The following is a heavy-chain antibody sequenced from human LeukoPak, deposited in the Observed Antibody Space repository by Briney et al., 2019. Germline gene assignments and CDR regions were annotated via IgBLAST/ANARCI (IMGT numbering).Heavy chain of an antibody. CDR1: GFTFRTSW. Sequence: GGSLRLSCEASGFTFRTSWMSWVRQAPGKGLEWVADINEDGIETYYVHSLGGRFTISRDNANNSLFLQMDSLRAEDTAVYYCARQARVTHFYGGFGSHFDFWGQGILVTVSS. V-gene: IGHV3-7*01. D-gene: IGHD3-10*01. CDR3: ARQARVTHFYGGFGSHFDF. CDR2: INEDGIET. J-gene: IGHJ4*02.